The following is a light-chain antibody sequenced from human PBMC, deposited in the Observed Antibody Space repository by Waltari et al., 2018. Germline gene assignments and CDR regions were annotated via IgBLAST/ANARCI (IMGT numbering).Light chain of an antibody. CDR1: SSNIGTNT. V-gene: IGLV1-44*01. CDR2: GNY. J-gene: IGLJ3*02. Sequence: QAVLTQPPSASGTPGQRVTISCSGSSSNIGTNTVNWYQQLPGTAPQLLSHGNYQRRSGVPDRLSGSKSGTAASLAISGLQSEVEADYYCAAWDDSLNGWVFGGGTKLTVL. CDR3: AAWDDSLNGWV.